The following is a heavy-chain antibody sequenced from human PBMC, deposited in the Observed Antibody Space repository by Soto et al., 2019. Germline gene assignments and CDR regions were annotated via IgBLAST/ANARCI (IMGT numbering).Heavy chain of an antibody. D-gene: IGHD6-13*01. CDR1: GFTFSSYA. J-gene: IGHJ4*02. Sequence: GGSLRLSCAASGFTFSSYAMHWVRQAPGKGLEWVAVISYDGSNKYYADSVKGRFTISRDNSKNTLYLQMNSLRAEDTAVYYCARDLALAAAFAFDYWGQGTLVTVSS. CDR3: ARDLALAAAFAFDY. V-gene: IGHV3-30-3*01. CDR2: ISYDGSNK.